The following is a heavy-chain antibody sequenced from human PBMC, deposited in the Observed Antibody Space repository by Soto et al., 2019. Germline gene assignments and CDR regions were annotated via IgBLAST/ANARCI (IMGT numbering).Heavy chain of an antibody. V-gene: IGHV3-21*01. CDR2: ISGSSSYI. CDR1: GFTFSSYN. D-gene: IGHD3-22*01. Sequence: GGSLRLSCAASGFTFSSYNMNWVRQAPGKGLEWVSSISGSSSYIYYADSVKGRFTISRDNAKNSLYLQMNSLRAEDTAVYYCARVVYYDSSGSQYWRQGPLVTVFS. CDR3: ARVVYYDSSGSQY. J-gene: IGHJ4*02.